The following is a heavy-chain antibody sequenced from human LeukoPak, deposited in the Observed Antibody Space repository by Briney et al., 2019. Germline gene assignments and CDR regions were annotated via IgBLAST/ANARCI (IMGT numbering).Heavy chain of an antibody. CDR3: AKDAVAGTWLHY. J-gene: IGHJ4*02. V-gene: IGHV3-43*02. CDR2: IRGDGRTT. D-gene: IGHD6-19*01. CDR1: GFTFGDYA. Sequence: GGSLRLSCAASGFTFGDYAMHWVRQAPGKGLEWVSLIRGDGRTTSYAGSVKGRFTISRDNGKSSLYLQMSSLRGEDTAMYYCAKDAVAGTWLHYWGQGTLVTVSS.